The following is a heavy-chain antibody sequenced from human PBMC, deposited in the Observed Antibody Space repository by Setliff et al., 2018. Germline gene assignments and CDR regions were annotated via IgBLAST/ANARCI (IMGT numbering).Heavy chain of an antibody. CDR2: INPSGGST. Sequence: ASVKVSCKASGYTFTGYYMHWVRQAPGQGLEWMGIINPSGGSTSYAQKFQGRVTMTRDTSTSTVYMELSSLRSEDTAVYYCAALRVVTNSPTSYYYYMDVWGEGTTVTVSS. J-gene: IGHJ6*03. CDR1: GYTFTGYY. D-gene: IGHD2-21*02. CDR3: AALRVVTNSPTSYYYYMDV. V-gene: IGHV1-46*01.